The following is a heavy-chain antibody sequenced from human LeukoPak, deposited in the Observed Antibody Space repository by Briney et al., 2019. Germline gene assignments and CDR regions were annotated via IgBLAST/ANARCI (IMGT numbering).Heavy chain of an antibody. CDR3: AKGQRSCNSASCHLWYFDL. V-gene: IGHV3-23*01. J-gene: IGHJ2*01. CDR1: AFSFNTYS. Sequence: GGSLRLSCAASAFSFNTYSLSWVRQAPGKGLEGVSQISASSNYRYYADSVKGRFTISRDNSKNTLFLQMNSLRAEDTAVYYCAKGQRSCNSASCHLWYFDLWGRGTLVSVSS. CDR2: ISASSNYR. D-gene: IGHD2-2*01.